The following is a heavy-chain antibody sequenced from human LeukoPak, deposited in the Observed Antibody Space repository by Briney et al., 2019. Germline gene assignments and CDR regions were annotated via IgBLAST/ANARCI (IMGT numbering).Heavy chain of an antibody. V-gene: IGHV1-8*01. D-gene: IGHD6-25*01. CDR1: EYTFTTYD. Sequence: ASVKVSCKASEYTFTTYDINSVRQATGQGLEWMGWMNPKSGNTGYAQKFQGRVTMTRNTSISTAYMELSSLRSEDTAVYYCARRNSAQRPPRTMDVWGQGTTVTVSS. J-gene: IGHJ6*02. CDR2: MNPKSGNT. CDR3: ARRNSAQRPPRTMDV.